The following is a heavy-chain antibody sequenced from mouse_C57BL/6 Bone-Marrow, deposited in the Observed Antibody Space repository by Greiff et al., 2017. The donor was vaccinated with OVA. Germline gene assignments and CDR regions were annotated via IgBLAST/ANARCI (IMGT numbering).Heavy chain of an antibody. Sequence: VQLQQPGAELVKPGASVKLSCKASGYTFTSYWMHWVKQRPGRGLEWIGRIDPNSGGTKYNEKFKSKATLTVDKPSSTAYMQHSSLTSEDSAGYYCARCPSPYDSDGPYFDVWGTGTTVTVSS. CDR2: IDPNSGGT. V-gene: IGHV1-72*01. D-gene: IGHD2-4*01. J-gene: IGHJ1*03. CDR3: ARCPSPYDSDGPYFDV. CDR1: GYTFTSYW.